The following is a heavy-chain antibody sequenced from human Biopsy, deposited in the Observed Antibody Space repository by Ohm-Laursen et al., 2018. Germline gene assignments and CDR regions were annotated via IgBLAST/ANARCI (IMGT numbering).Heavy chain of an antibody. CDR1: GYTFTSYY. Sequence: ASVKVSCKASGYTFTSYYLHWVRQAPGQGLEWMGRINPNNDNTAYAQKFQGRITMTEDTSTSTVYMDLSSLTFDDSAVYYRARGPRGLVVITTTALYFDYWGQGNLVTVSS. CDR3: ARGPRGLVVITTTALYFDY. D-gene: IGHD3-22*01. CDR2: INPNNDNT. J-gene: IGHJ4*02. V-gene: IGHV1-46*01.